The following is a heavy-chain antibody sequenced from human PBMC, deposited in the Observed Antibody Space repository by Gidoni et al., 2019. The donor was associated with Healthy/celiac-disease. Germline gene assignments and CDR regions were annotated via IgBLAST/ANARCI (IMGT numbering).Heavy chain of an antibody. CDR1: GFTFSSYG. V-gene: IGHV3-30*18. Sequence: QVQLVESGGGVVQPGRSLSLSCAASGFTFSSYGMHWVRQAPGKGLEWVAVISYDGSNKYYADSVKGRFTISRDNSKNTLYLQMNSLRAEDTAVYYCAKSSPLDYWGQGTLVTVSS. CDR3: AKSSPLDY. J-gene: IGHJ4*02. CDR2: ISYDGSNK.